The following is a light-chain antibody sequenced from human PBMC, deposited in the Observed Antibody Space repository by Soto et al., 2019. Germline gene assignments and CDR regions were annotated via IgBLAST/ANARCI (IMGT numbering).Light chain of an antibody. Sequence: EIVLTQSPGTLSLSPGERATLSCRASQSLANSFLAWYQQKPGQTPRLLIYGASTRATGIPNRFSGSGSGTDVTLTISRLEPEDFAVYYCQQYGTSPLTFGGGTKVEIK. CDR2: GAS. CDR3: QQYGTSPLT. J-gene: IGKJ4*01. CDR1: QSLANSF. V-gene: IGKV3-20*01.